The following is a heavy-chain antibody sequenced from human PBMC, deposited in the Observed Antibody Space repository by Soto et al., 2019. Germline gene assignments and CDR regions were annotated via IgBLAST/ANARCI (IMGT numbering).Heavy chain of an antibody. V-gene: IGHV4-59*08. Sequence: PSETLSLTCKVSGGSINNHHWSWIRQPPGKGLEWIGFISYTGSTNYNPSLNSRVTISVDTSKNQFSLKLSSVTAADTAVYYCARAPGYFDYWGQGTLVTVSS. CDR2: ISYTGST. CDR1: GGSINNHH. CDR3: ARAPGYFDY. J-gene: IGHJ4*02.